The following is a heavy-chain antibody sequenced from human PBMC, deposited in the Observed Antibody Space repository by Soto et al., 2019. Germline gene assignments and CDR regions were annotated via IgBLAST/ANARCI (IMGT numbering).Heavy chain of an antibody. CDR1: GSTHTIYF. V-gene: IGHV1-2*02. Sequence: QVQLVQSGAEVKQPGASVRVSCKASGSTHTIYFIHWLRQAPGQGLEWMGWINSVSGGTKYAHKLQGRVTTTRDMSTTTAFMELSGLRSDDTAVYYCARVSSYYAHWGQGTLVTVSS. CDR2: INSVSGGT. D-gene: IGHD1-26*01. J-gene: IGHJ4*02. CDR3: ARVSSYYAH.